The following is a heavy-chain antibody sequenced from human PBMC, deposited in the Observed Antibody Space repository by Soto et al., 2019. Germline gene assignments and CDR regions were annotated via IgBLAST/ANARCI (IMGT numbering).Heavy chain of an antibody. D-gene: IGHD6-6*01. Sequence: PGGSLRLSCTASGFSFSSYWMSWVRQAPGKGLEWVANIKQDGSEKYYGDSVRGRFTTSRDNSKNILYLQMNNLRVDDTAIYFCAKVPEYRDGSSFYYFDSWGQGAPFTLSS. V-gene: IGHV3-7*05. CDR2: IKQDGSEK. CDR3: AKVPEYRDGSSFYYFDS. J-gene: IGHJ4*02. CDR1: GFSFSSYW.